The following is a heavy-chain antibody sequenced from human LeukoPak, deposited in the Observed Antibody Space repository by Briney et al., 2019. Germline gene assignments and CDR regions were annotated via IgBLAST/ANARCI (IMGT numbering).Heavy chain of an antibody. Sequence: SETLSLTCTVSGASISTSYWYWIRQPPGKGLEWIGYIHYSGDINYNPSLKVRITISAYTSKNQLSLKLSSVTAADTAVYYCARVGCSGGSCYPDYWGEGTLISVSS. V-gene: IGHV4-59*01. CDR1: GASISTSY. CDR2: IHYSGDI. CDR3: ARVGCSGGSCYPDY. J-gene: IGHJ4*02. D-gene: IGHD2-15*01.